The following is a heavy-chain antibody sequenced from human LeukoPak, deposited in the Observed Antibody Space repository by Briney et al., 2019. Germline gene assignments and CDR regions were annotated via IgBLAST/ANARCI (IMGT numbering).Heavy chain of an antibody. V-gene: IGHV1-8*01. Sequence: ASVKVSCKASGYTFTSYYMHWVRQATGQGLEWMGWMNPNSGNTGYAQKFQGRVTMTRNTSISTAYMELSSLRSEDTAVYYCARGEDYFDYWGQGTLVTVSS. CDR3: ARGEDYFDY. J-gene: IGHJ4*02. CDR1: GYTFTSYY. CDR2: MNPNSGNT.